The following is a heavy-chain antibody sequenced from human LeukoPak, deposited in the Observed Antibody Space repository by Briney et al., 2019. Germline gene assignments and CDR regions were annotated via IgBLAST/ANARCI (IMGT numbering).Heavy chain of an antibody. D-gene: IGHD3-16*01. Sequence: GGSLRLSCAASGFSFNSNWMDWVRQAPGKGLKWVANIKHDESEKNYLDSVQGRFTISRDNAQNSLYLQMNGLRVEDTAVYYCTRRLDDWGQGTLVTVSS. CDR1: GFSFNSNW. J-gene: IGHJ4*02. CDR3: TRRLDD. V-gene: IGHV3-7*01. CDR2: IKHDESEK.